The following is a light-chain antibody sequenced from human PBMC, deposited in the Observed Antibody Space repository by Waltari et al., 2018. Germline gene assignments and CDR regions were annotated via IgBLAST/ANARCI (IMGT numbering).Light chain of an antibody. CDR2: DVR. CDR3: CSYRSGGTLL. J-gene: IGLJ2*01. CDR1: SSDVGGYND. V-gene: IGLV2-11*01. Sequence: QAALTQPPSVSKSLGQSVTISCTGTSSDVGGYNDVSWYQQHPGTAPRLLIYDVRKRPSGASDRFSGSKSGNTASLTISGLQAEDEADYYCCSYRSGGTLLFGGGTRLTVL.